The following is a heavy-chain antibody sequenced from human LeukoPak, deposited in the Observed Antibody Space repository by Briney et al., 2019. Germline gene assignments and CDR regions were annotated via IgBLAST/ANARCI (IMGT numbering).Heavy chain of an antibody. CDR2: ISGGGGST. J-gene: IGHJ4*02. CDR1: GFTFSSYA. V-gene: IGHV3-23*01. Sequence: HPGGSLRLSCAASGFTFSSYAMSWVRQAPGEGLEWVSAISGGGGSTYYADSVKGRFTISRDNSKNTLYLQMNSLRAEDTAVYYCAKWVYYDFWSGYPNGRFDYWGQGTLVTVSS. D-gene: IGHD3-3*01. CDR3: AKWVYYDFWSGYPNGRFDY.